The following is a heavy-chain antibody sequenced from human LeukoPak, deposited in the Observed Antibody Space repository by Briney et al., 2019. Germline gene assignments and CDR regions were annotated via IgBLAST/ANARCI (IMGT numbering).Heavy chain of an antibody. CDR3: AKEVYGSGRYYFDY. J-gene: IGHJ4*02. CDR1: GFTFSSYS. D-gene: IGHD3-10*01. Sequence: GGSLRLSCAASGFTFSSYSMNWVRQAPGKGLEWVSYISSSSSTIYYADSVKGRFTISRDQAKNTLYLQMNTLRDEDTAVYYCAKEVYGSGRYYFDYWGQGTLVTVSS. CDR2: ISSSSSTI. V-gene: IGHV3-48*02.